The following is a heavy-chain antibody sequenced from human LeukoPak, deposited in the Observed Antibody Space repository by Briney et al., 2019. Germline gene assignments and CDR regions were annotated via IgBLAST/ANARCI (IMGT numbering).Heavy chain of an antibody. V-gene: IGHV1-18*01. J-gene: IGHJ4*02. Sequence: ALVKVSCKASGYTFTSYGISWVRQAPGQGLEWMGWISAYNGNTNYAQKLQGIVTMTTDTSTSTAYMELRSLRSEDTAVYYCARDAPEYSSSSAFDYWGQGTLVTVSS. CDR2: ISAYNGNT. CDR1: GYTFTSYG. CDR3: ARDAPEYSSSSAFDY. D-gene: IGHD6-6*01.